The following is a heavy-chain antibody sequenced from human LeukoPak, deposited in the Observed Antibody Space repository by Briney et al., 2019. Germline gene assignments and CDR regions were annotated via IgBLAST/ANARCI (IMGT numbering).Heavy chain of an antibody. V-gene: IGHV4-4*08. CDR1: GGSISSYY. CDR3: ARHASYYYYMDV. CDR2: IYTSGST. J-gene: IGHJ6*03. Sequence: SETLSLTCTVSGGSISSYYWSWIRQPPGKGLEWIGYIYTSGSTNSNPSLKSRVTISLDTSKSQFSLRLSSVTAADTAMYYCARHASYYYYMDVWGKGTTVTVSS.